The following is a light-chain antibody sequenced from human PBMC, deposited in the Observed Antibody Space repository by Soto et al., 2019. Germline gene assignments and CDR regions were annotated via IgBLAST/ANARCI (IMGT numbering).Light chain of an antibody. CDR1: QSVGSN. V-gene: IGKV3-15*01. Sequence: EVVMTQSPATRSVSPVEGATLSCTASQSVGSNLAWYQQKHGLAPRVLIYDASTRETVIPARFSGSGSGTEFNLTISSLQSEDFAVYYCQQYDNWPLTFGGGTKVDIK. J-gene: IGKJ4*01. CDR3: QQYDNWPLT. CDR2: DAS.